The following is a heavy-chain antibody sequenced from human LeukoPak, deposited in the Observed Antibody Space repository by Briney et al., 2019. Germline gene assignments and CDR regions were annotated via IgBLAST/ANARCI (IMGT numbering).Heavy chain of an antibody. V-gene: IGHV1-69*13. CDR2: IIPLLQTA. CDR3: ARLVGSSFDY. D-gene: IGHD1-26*01. Sequence: SVKVSCTASGDTFTTYTIAWVRQAPGQGLEYMGGIIPLLQTADYAQRFQGKVTITADESTNTAYLALSSLTSEDTAVYYCARLVGSSFDYWGQGTLVIVSS. CDR1: GDTFTTYT. J-gene: IGHJ4*02.